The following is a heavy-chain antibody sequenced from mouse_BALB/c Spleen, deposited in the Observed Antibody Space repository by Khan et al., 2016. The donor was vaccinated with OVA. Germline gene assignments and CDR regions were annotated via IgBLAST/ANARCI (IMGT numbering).Heavy chain of an antibody. J-gene: IGHJ4*01. V-gene: IGHV14-1*02. CDR1: GFNINDYY. D-gene: IGHD2-4*01. CDR3: ARRDYEAIDY. Sequence: VQLQQSGAELVRPGALVKLSCKASGFNINDYYIHWVKQRPEQGLEWIGWIDPENGNTIYDQKFQGKASMTADTSSNTAYLQRSSLTSEDTAVYYCARRDYEAIDYWGQGTSVTVSA. CDR2: IDPENGNT.